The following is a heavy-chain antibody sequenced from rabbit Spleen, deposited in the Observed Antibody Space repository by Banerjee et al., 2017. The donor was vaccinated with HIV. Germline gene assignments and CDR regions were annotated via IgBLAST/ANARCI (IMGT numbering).Heavy chain of an antibody. CDR2: IDIGSSGFT. Sequence: QSLEESGGDLVKPGASLTLTCIASGVSFSGDSFSGDSYMCWVRQAPGKGLEWIVCIDIGSSGFTYFASWAKGRFTISKTSSTTVALQMTGMTAADTATYFCARDTSSSFSSYGMDLWGPGTLVTVS. V-gene: IGHV1S40*01. D-gene: IGHD1-1*01. J-gene: IGHJ6*01. CDR1: GVSFSGDSFSGDSY. CDR3: ARDTSSSFSSYGMDL.